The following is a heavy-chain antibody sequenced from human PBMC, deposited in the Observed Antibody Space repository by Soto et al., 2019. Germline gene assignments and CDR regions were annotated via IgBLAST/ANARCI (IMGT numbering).Heavy chain of an antibody. V-gene: IGHV3-21*01. J-gene: IGHJ6*02. D-gene: IGHD2-15*01. CDR3: ARGGIGCSGGSCYSNYYGMDV. CDR2: ISSSSSYI. Sequence: EVQLVESGGGLVKPGGSLRLSCAASGFTFSSYSMNWVRQAPGKGLEWVSSISSSSSYIYYADSVKGRFTISRDNAKNSLYLQMNSLRAEDTAVYYCARGGIGCSGGSCYSNYYGMDVWGQGTTVTVSS. CDR1: GFTFSSYS.